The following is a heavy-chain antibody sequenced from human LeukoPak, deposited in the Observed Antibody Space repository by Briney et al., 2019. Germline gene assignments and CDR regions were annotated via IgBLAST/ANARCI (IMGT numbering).Heavy chain of an antibody. Sequence: ASVKVSCKASGYTFTSYDINWVRQATGQGLEWMGWMNPNSGNTGYAQKFQGRVTMTEDTSTDTAYMELSSLRSEDTAVYYCATIGDGVGPWGQGTLVTVSS. D-gene: IGHD1-26*01. CDR1: GYTFTSYD. CDR3: ATIGDGVGP. J-gene: IGHJ5*02. CDR2: MNPNSGNT. V-gene: IGHV1-8*01.